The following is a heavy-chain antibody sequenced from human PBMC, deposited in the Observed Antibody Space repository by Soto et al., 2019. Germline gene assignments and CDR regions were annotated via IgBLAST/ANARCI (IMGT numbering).Heavy chain of an antibody. V-gene: IGHV4-34*01. CDR1: GGSFSGYY. Sequence: PSETLSLTCAVYGGSFSGYYWSWIRQPPGKGLEWIGEINHSGSSNYNPSPKSRVTISVDTSKNQFSLKLSSVTAADTAVYYCARGRDIVVVPAAQKVYYFDYWGQGTLVTVSS. D-gene: IGHD2-2*01. J-gene: IGHJ4*02. CDR3: ARGRDIVVVPAAQKVYYFDY. CDR2: INHSGSS.